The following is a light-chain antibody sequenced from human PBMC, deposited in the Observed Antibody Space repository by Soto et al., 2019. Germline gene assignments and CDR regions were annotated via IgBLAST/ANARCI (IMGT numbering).Light chain of an antibody. CDR2: KGI. V-gene: IGLV2-23*01. CDR3: CSSAPESTYV. Sequence: QSVLAQPASVSGSPGQSITISCTGTSSDVGAYNSVSWYQQHPHRAPQVIIYKGIQRPSGVSNRFSGSTSGNAASLTISALQDEDEAEYFCCSSAPESTYVFGTGTKVTV. CDR1: SSDVGAYNS. J-gene: IGLJ1*01.